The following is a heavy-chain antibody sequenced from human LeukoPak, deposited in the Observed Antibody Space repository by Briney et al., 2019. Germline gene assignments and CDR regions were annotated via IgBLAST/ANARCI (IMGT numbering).Heavy chain of an antibody. Sequence: GGSLRLSCAASGFTFSNYAMSWVRQAPGKGLEWVSAVSGSGSSTYYADSVKGRFTISRDNSKNTLYLQMNSLRAEDTAVYYCAKSHYGGPRWGPWDYWGQGTLVTVSS. D-gene: IGHD4-23*01. CDR3: AKSHYGGPRWGPWDY. CDR1: GFTFSNYA. J-gene: IGHJ4*02. CDR2: VSGSGSST. V-gene: IGHV3-23*01.